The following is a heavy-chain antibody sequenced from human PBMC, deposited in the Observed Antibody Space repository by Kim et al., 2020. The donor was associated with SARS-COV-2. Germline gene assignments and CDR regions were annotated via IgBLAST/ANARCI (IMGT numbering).Heavy chain of an antibody. D-gene: IGHD2-2*02. CDR2: ISYDGSNK. J-gene: IGHJ6*02. Sequence: GGSLRLSCAASGFTFSSYGMHWVRQAPGKGLEWVAVISYDGSNKYYADSVKGRFTISRDNSKNTLYLQRNSLRAEDTAVYYCAKVASRCSSTSCYRRYYYYGMEVWGQGTTVTVSS. V-gene: IGHV3-30*18. CDR3: AKVASRCSSTSCYRRYYYYGMEV. CDR1: GFTFSSYG.